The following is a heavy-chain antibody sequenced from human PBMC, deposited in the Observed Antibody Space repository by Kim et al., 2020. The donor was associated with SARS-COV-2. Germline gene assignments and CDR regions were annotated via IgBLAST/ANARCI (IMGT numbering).Heavy chain of an antibody. V-gene: IGHV3-23*03. Sequence: GGSLRLSCAASGFTFSSYAMSWVRQAPGKGLEWVSVIYSGGSSTYYADSVKGRFTISRDNSKNTLYLQMNSLRAEDTAVYYCAKDQPIAVAGTKDFDYWGQGTLVTVSS. D-gene: IGHD6-19*01. CDR2: IYSGGSST. CDR1: GFTFSSYA. J-gene: IGHJ4*02. CDR3: AKDQPIAVAGTKDFDY.